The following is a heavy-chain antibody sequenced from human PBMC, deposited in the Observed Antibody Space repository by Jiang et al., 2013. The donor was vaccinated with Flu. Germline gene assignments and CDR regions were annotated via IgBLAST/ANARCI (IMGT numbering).Heavy chain of an antibody. V-gene: IGHV4-39*01. CDR2: IYYSGST. J-gene: IGHJ4*02. CDR3: ARQRGAVVVAAAIDY. Sequence: GLVKPSETLSLTCTVSGGSISSSSYYWGWIRQPPGKGLEWIGSIYYSGSTYYNPSLKSRVTISVDTSKNQFSLKLSSVTAADTAVYYCARQRGAVVVAAAIDYWGQGTLVTVSS. CDR1: GGSISSSSYY. D-gene: IGHD2-15*01.